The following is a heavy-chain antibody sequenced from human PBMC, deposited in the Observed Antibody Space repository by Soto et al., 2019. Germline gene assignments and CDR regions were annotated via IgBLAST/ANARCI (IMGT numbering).Heavy chain of an antibody. CDR2: IYYSGNT. Sequence: TLSLTCTVSGGSTSSDNYWGWIRQPPGKGLEWIGHIYYSGNTDYNPSLKSRLAISIDTSKNQFSLKLSSVTAADTAVYFCAREGGESSDGLYYFDSWGQGSLVTVSS. D-gene: IGHD3-16*01. V-gene: IGHV4-30-4*01. CDR3: AREGGESSDGLYYFDS. CDR1: GGSTSSDNY. J-gene: IGHJ4*01.